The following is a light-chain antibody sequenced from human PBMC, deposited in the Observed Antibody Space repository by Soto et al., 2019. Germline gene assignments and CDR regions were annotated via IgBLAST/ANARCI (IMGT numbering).Light chain of an antibody. Sequence: DIQMTQSPSSLSASVGDRVTITCRASQTISTSLNWYQQEPGKAPKLLIYAASSLQSGVPSRFSGSGSGTDFTLTISSLQPEDVAAYYCQQSHGIPYTFGQGTKLEIK. CDR3: QQSHGIPYT. J-gene: IGKJ2*01. V-gene: IGKV1-39*01. CDR2: AAS. CDR1: QTISTS.